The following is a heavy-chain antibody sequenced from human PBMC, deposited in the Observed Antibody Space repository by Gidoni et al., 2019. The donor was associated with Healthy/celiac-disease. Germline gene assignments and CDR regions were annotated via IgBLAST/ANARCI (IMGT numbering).Heavy chain of an antibody. J-gene: IGHJ5*02. CDR1: GYTFTSYD. CDR2: MNPNSGNT. Sequence: QVQLVQYGAEVKKPGASVKVSCKASGYTFTSYDINWVRQATGQGLEWMGWMNPNSGNTGYAQKFQGRVTMTRNTSISTAYMELSSLRSEDTAVYYCARKPIAAAPGRFDPWGQGTLVTASS. CDR3: ARKPIAAAPGRFDP. V-gene: IGHV1-8*01. D-gene: IGHD6-13*01.